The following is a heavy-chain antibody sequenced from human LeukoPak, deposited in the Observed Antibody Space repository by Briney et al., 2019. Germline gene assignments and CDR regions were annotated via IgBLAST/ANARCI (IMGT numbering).Heavy chain of an antibody. CDR3: ARESGSYDY. J-gene: IGHJ4*02. D-gene: IGHD1-26*01. V-gene: IGHV3-21*01. CDR1: GIIFSTYS. Sequence: GGSLRLSCAASGIIFSTYSMNWVRQAPGKGLEWVSSISTSSYYIYYADSVKGRFTISRDNAKDSLYLQMNSLRAEDTAVYYCARESGSYDYWGQGTLVTVSS. CDR2: ISTSSYYI.